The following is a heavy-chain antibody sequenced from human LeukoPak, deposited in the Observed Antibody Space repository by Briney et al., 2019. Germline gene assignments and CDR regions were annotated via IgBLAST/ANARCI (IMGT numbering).Heavy chain of an antibody. CDR3: ARDLGGSGLDY. CDR2: ISSSSSYI. CDR1: GFTFSSYS. J-gene: IGHJ4*02. Sequence: GGSLRLSCAASGFTFSSYSMNWVRQAPGKGLEWVSSISSSSSYIYYADSVKGRFTISRDNAKNSLYLQMNSQRAEDTAVYYCARDLGGSGLDYWGQGTLVTVSS. D-gene: IGHD2-15*01. V-gene: IGHV3-21*01.